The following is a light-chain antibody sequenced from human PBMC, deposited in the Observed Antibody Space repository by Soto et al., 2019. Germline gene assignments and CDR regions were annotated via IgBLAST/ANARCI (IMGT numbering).Light chain of an antibody. CDR3: SSYTTSSTLV. J-gene: IGLJ1*01. CDR1: SSDIGGYNY. Sequence: QSVLTQPVSVSASPGQSITISCTGSSSDIGGYNYVSWYQQHPDKAPKLMIYEVSNRPSGVSDRFSGSKSGNTASLTIAGLRPGDEADYYCSSYTTSSTLVFGTGTKVTVL. V-gene: IGLV2-14*01. CDR2: EVS.